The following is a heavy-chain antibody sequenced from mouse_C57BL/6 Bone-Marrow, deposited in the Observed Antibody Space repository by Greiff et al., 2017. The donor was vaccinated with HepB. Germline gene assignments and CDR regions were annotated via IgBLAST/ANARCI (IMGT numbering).Heavy chain of an antibody. CDR1: GYTFTSYW. D-gene: IGHD1-1*01. Sequence: QVQLQQPGAELVRPGTSVKLSCKASGYTFTSYWMHWVKQRPGQGLEWIGVIDPSDSYTNYNQKFKGKATLTVDTSSSTAYMQRSSLTSEDSAVYDCASKGDYYGSSYWYFDVWGTGTTVTVSS. J-gene: IGHJ1*03. V-gene: IGHV1-59*01. CDR2: IDPSDSYT. CDR3: ASKGDYYGSSYWYFDV.